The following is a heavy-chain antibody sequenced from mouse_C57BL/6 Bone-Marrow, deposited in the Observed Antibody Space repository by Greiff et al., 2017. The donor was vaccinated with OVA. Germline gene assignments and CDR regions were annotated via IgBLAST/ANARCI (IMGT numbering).Heavy chain of an antibody. Sequence: VQLQQPGAELVKPGASVKMSCKASGYTFTSYWITWVKQRPGHGLEWIGDIYPGSGNTNYNEKFKSKATLTVDTSSSTAYMQLSSLTSEDSAVYYCSFITEAWFAYWGQGTLVTVSA. J-gene: IGHJ3*01. V-gene: IGHV1-55*01. CDR1: GYTFTSYW. D-gene: IGHD1-1*01. CDR2: IYPGSGNT. CDR3: SFITEAWFAY.